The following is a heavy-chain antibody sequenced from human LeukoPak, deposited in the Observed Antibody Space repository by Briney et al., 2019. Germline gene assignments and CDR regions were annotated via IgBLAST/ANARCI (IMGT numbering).Heavy chain of an antibody. Sequence: PSETLSLTCTVSGGSISSGGYYWIWIRQHPGKGLEWIGCIYYTGSTYYNPSLKSRVTISVDTSKNQFSLNLSPVTAADTAVYYCARGGTVTTPNYWGQGTLVTVSS. V-gene: IGHV4-31*03. J-gene: IGHJ4*02. CDR2: IYYTGST. CDR3: ARGGTVTTPNY. CDR1: GGSISSGGYY. D-gene: IGHD4-17*01.